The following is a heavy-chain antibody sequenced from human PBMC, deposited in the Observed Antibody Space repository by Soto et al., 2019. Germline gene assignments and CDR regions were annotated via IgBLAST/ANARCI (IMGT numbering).Heavy chain of an antibody. CDR1: GFTFGSYV. CDR2: ITSNGGST. CDR3: LVASAAY. V-gene: IGHV3-64D*06. D-gene: IGHD6-13*01. Sequence: PGGSLRLSCSASGFTFGSYVMNWVRQAPGKGLEYVSGITSNGGSTFYADSVKGRFIISRDNSQNTVYLQMSSLTTADTAVYYCLVASAAYWGQGTQVTVSS. J-gene: IGHJ4*02.